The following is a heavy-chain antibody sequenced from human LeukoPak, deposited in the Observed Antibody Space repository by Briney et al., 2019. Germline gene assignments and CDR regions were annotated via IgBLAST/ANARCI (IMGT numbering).Heavy chain of an antibody. Sequence: PGGSLRLSCAASGFTFSSYSMNWVRQAPGKGLEWVSSISSSSSYIYYADSVKGRFTISRDNAKNSLYLQMNSLRAEDTAVYYCARDLVRGKQLALFDYWGQGTLVTVSS. D-gene: IGHD6-6*01. CDR2: ISSSSSYI. J-gene: IGHJ4*02. CDR1: GFTFSSYS. V-gene: IGHV3-21*01. CDR3: ARDLVRGKQLALFDY.